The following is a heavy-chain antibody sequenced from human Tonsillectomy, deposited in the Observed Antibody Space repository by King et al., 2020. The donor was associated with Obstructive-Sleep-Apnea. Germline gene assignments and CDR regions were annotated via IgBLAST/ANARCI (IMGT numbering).Heavy chain of an antibody. V-gene: IGHV1-18*01. CDR3: GRTGYGYSGSYCVY. J-gene: IGHJ4*02. CDR2: ISTSNGNT. D-gene: IGHD1-26*01. CDR1: GYTLTDYG. Sequence: QLVQSGAEVKKPGASVKVSCKASGYTLTDYGILWVRQAPGQGLEWMGWISTSNGNTNYAQKVQGRVTMTTDTYTSTAYMELRSLRSDDTAVYYCGRTGYGYSGSYCVYWGQGTLVTVSS.